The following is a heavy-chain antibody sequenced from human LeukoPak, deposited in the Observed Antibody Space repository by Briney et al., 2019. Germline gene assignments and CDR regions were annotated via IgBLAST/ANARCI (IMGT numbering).Heavy chain of an antibody. Sequence: PSETLSLTCAVSGYSISSGYYWGWVRRPPGQGLEWIGTLFHSGSTYYNPSLNSRVTVSVDTSKNQFSLKLSSVTAADTAVYYCARGLVVPALFDPWGQGTLVTVSS. V-gene: IGHV4-38-2*01. CDR1: GYSISSGYY. D-gene: IGHD2-2*01. CDR2: LFHSGST. J-gene: IGHJ5*02. CDR3: ARGLVVPALFDP.